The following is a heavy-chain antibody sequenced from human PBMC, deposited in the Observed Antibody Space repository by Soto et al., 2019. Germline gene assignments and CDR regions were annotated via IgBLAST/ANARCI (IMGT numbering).Heavy chain of an antibody. V-gene: IGHV2-5*02. CDR3: AHRGLVATCPPHDAFDI. CDR1: GFSLSTRGVG. CDR2: IFWDDDK. D-gene: IGHD5-12*01. Sequence: GSGPTLVNPTQPLTLTCTFSGFSLSTRGVGVGWIRQPPGKALEWLALIFWDDDKRYSPSLKSRLTITKDTSKNQVVLTMTNMDPVDTATYYCAHRGLVATCPPHDAFDIWGQGTMVTVSS. J-gene: IGHJ3*02.